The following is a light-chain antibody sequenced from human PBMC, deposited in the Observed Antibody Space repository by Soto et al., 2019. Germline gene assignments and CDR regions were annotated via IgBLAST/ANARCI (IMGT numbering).Light chain of an antibody. CDR2: DAS. V-gene: IGKV1-5*01. Sequence: DIQMTQSPSTLSASVGDRVTITCRASQSISNWLAWYQHKPGKAPNLLIYDASSLESGVPSRFSGSGSGTVFTLTISSLQPDDFATYYCQQYNSYSWTFGQGTKVDIK. CDR3: QQYNSYSWT. J-gene: IGKJ1*01. CDR1: QSISNW.